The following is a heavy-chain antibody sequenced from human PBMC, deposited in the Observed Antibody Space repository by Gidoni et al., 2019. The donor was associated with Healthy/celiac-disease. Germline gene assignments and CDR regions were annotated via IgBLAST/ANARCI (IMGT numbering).Heavy chain of an antibody. CDR2: IYSGGST. Sequence: EVQLVESGGGLIQPGGSLRLACAASGFTVSRNDMSWVRQAPGKGLEWVSVIYSGGSTYYADSVKGRFTISRDNSKNTLYLQMNSLRAEDTAVYYCARDPSSSIAVAGGVGPVWGQGTLVTVSS. J-gene: IGHJ4*02. D-gene: IGHD6-19*01. V-gene: IGHV3-53*01. CDR3: ARDPSSSIAVAGGVGPV. CDR1: GFTVSRND.